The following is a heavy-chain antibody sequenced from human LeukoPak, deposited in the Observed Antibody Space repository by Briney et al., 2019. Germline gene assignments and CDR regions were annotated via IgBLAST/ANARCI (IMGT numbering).Heavy chain of an antibody. CDR2: INPNGGST. Sequence: ASVKVSCKASGYTFTIYYMHWVRQAPGQGPEWMGIINPNGGSTSYAQKFQGRVTMTRDTSTSTVYMELSSLRSEDTALYYCANSGYYGSGSLDYWGQGTLVTVSS. D-gene: IGHD3-10*01. CDR1: GYTFTIYY. CDR3: ANSGYYGSGSLDY. V-gene: IGHV1-46*01. J-gene: IGHJ4*02.